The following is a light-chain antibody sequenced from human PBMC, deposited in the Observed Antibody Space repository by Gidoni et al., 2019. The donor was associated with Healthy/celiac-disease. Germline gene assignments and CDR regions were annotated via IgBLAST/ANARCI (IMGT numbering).Light chain of an antibody. CDR2: GNT. CDR1: SSNIGAGYD. V-gene: IGLV1-40*01. J-gene: IGLJ1*01. Sequence: QSVLTQPPTLSGDPGQRVTIPCTGSSSNIGAGYDVHWEQQLPGTAPKLLIYGNTNRPSEVPDRFSGSKSGTSASLANTRLQAEDEAGYYCQSYDSSLSYFFGTGTKVTVL. CDR3: QSYDSSLSYF.